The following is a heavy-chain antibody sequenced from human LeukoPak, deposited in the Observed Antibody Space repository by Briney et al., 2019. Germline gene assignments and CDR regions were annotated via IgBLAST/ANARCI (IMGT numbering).Heavy chain of an antibody. CDR1: GFMFRSYW. CDR3: ARVRPAISY. Sequence: GGSLRLSCGASGFMFRSYWMSWVRQPPGKGLEWVANIKEDGSEKHHVDSVKGRFTISRDNAKNSLYLQMNSLRAEDTAVYYCARVRPAISYWGQGTLVTVSS. D-gene: IGHD3-3*02. J-gene: IGHJ4*02. V-gene: IGHV3-7*01. CDR2: IKEDGSEK.